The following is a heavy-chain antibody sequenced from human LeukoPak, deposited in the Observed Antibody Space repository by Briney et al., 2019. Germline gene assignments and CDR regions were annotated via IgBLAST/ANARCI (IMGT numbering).Heavy chain of an antibody. D-gene: IGHD2-8*01. CDR3: ARDIVLMVYAPPPSTYNWFDP. CDR2: INHSGST. Sequence: SETLSLTCTVSGGSIRSSYYWSWIRQPPGKGLEWIGEINHSGSTNYNPSLKSRVTISVDTSKNQFSLKLSSVTAADTAVYYCARDIVLMVYAPPPSTYNWFDPWGQGTLVTVSS. CDR1: GGSIRSSYY. V-gene: IGHV4-34*01. J-gene: IGHJ5*02.